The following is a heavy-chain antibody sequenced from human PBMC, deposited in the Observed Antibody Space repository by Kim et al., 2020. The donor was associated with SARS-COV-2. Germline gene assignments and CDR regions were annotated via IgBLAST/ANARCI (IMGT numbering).Heavy chain of an antibody. J-gene: IGHJ3*02. Sequence: IYTSGSTHYNPSLQSRVTMSVDTSKNQFSLKLSSVTAADTAVYYCARGFDIWGQGTMVTVSS. V-gene: IGHV4-4*07. CDR2: IYTSGST. CDR3: ARGFDI.